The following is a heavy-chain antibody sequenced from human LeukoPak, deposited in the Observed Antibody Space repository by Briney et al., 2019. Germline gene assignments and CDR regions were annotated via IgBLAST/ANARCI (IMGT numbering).Heavy chain of an antibody. CDR1: GFTFSSYG. J-gene: IGHJ4*02. CDR3: AKDKYDNWNDGGYFDY. CDR2: ITYVGSNK. D-gene: IGHD1-1*01. Sequence: PGGSLRLSCAASGFTFSSYGMHWVRQAPGKGLEWVAVITYVGSNKYYADSVKGRFTISRDNSKNTLYLQMNSLRAEDTAVYYCAKDKYDNWNDGGYFDYWGQGTLVTVSS. V-gene: IGHV3-30*18.